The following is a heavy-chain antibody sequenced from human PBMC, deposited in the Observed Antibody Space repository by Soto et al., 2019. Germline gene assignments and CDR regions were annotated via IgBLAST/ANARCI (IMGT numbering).Heavy chain of an antibody. CDR3: AKRPLTAAGFDY. CDR2: ITGSGGGT. Sequence: EVQLLESGGGLVQPGGSLRLSCAASGFTFSNYAMTWVRQAPGQGLEWVSVITGSGGGTYFVDSVKGRFTISRDNSKNTVYLQMNSLRAEDTAVYYCAKRPLTAAGFDYWGQGTLVTVSS. J-gene: IGHJ4*02. D-gene: IGHD6-13*01. V-gene: IGHV3-23*01. CDR1: GFTFSNYA.